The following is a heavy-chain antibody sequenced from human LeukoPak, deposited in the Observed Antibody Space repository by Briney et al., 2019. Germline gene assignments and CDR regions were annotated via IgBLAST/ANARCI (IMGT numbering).Heavy chain of an antibody. D-gene: IGHD3-3*01. V-gene: IGHV4-39*01. CDR3: ARQYTLFGVAHYFDS. Sequence: SETLSLTCTVSGGSISSSRYHWGWIRQPPGKGLEWIASIYYSGSTNYNPSLKSRVTISVDTSKNQFSLKLSSVTAADTAVYFCARQYTLFGVAHYFDSWGQGTLVTVSS. CDR2: IYYSGST. J-gene: IGHJ4*02. CDR1: GGSISSSRYH.